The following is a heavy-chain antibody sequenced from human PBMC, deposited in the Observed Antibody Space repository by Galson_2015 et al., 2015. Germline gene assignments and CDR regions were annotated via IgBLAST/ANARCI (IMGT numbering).Heavy chain of an antibody. Sequence: SLRLSCAASGFTFSDYYMSWIRQAPGKGLEWVSYISSSGSTIYYADSVKGRFTISRDNAKNSLYLQMNSLRAEDTAVYYCARDRVHYYDSSGLWYFDLWGRGTLVTVSS. D-gene: IGHD3-22*01. CDR3: ARDRVHYYDSSGLWYFDL. V-gene: IGHV3-11*01. CDR1: GFTFSDYY. CDR2: ISSSGSTI. J-gene: IGHJ2*01.